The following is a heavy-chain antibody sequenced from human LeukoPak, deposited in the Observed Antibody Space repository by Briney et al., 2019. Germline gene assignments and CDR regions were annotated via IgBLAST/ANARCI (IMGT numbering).Heavy chain of an antibody. D-gene: IGHD5-18*01. J-gene: IGHJ4*02. CDR1: GGSLSSGRYY. Sequence: SETLSLTCTGTGGSLSSGRYYWRWLRRPAGRGLEWIGRIYTSGSTNYNPSLKSRVTISVDTSKNQFSLKLSSVTAADTAVYYCARGPPRYSSYWGQGTLVIVSS. V-gene: IGHV4-61*02. CDR3: ARGPPRYSSY. CDR2: IYTSGST.